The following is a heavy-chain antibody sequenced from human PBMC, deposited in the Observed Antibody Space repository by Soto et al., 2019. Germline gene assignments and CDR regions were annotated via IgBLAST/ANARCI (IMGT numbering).Heavy chain of an antibody. CDR1: GYTFTSYG. D-gene: IGHD4-17*01. CDR2: ISAYNGNT. Sequence: ASVKVSCKASGYTFTSYGISWVRQAPGQGLEWMGWISAYNGNTNYAQKLQGRVTMTTDTSTSTAYMELRSLRSDDTAVYYCARSDYGDYYYGMDVWGQGTTVTVSS. CDR3: ARSDYGDYYYGMDV. J-gene: IGHJ6*02. V-gene: IGHV1-18*01.